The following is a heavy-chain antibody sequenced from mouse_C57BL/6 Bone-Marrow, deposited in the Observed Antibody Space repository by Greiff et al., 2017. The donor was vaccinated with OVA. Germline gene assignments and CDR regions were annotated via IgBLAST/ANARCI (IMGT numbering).Heavy chain of an antibody. CDR2: INPGSGGT. CDR1: GYAFTNYL. D-gene: IGHD2-2*01. J-gene: IGHJ2*01. Sequence: VKVVESGAELVRPGTSVKVSCKASGYAFTNYLIEWVKQRPGQGLEWIGVINPGSGGTNYNEKFKGKATLTADKSSSTAYMQLSSLTSEDSAVYFCARSRGLRLNYWGQGTTLTVSS. CDR3: ARSRGLRLNY. V-gene: IGHV1-54*01.